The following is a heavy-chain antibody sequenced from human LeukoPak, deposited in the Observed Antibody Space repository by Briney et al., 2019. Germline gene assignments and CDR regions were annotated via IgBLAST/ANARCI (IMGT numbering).Heavy chain of an antibody. CDR3: ARAGSGSYYKGGFDRPFDY. CDR2: IIPIFGTA. D-gene: IGHD3-10*01. V-gene: IGHV1-69*05. Sequence: SVKVSCKASGGTFSSYAISWVRQAPGQGLEWMGGIIPIFGTANYAQKFQGRVTITTDESTSTAYMELSSLRSEDTAVYYCARAGSGSYYKGGFDRPFDYWGQGTLVTVSS. J-gene: IGHJ4*02. CDR1: GGTFSSYA.